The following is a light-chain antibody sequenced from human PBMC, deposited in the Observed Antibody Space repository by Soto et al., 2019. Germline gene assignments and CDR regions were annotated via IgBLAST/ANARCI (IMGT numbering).Light chain of an antibody. Sequence: DIQMTQSPSSLSASVGDRVTITCRASQGISHYLAWYQQKPGNVPKLLIYAASTLQSGVPSRFSGSGSGTDFTLTISSLQPEDVATYYCQKYNSAPLTFGGGTTVEIK. J-gene: IGKJ4*01. CDR3: QKYNSAPLT. V-gene: IGKV1-27*01. CDR2: AAS. CDR1: QGISHY.